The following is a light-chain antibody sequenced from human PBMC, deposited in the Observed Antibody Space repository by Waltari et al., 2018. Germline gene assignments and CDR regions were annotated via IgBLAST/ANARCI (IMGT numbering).Light chain of an antibody. J-gene: IGKJ3*01. CDR2: AAF. CDR3: QQSYSVPPA. CDR1: QSISTY. V-gene: IGKV1-39*01. Sequence: DIQMTQSPSSLSASVGDRFTITCRASQSISTYLNWYQQKPGKAPKVLIYAAFNLQRGVPSRFSGSGSGTDFTLTISSLQPEDFATYYCQQSYSVPPAFGPGTKVDIK.